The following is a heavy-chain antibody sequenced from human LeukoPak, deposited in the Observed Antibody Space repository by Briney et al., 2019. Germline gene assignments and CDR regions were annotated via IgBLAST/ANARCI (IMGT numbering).Heavy chain of an antibody. V-gene: IGHV3-9*01. CDR2: ISWNSGSI. CDR3: AKALYYYYYGMDV. Sequence: PGGSLRLSCAASGFTFDDYAMHWVRQAPGKGLESVSGISWNSGSIGYADSVKGRFTISRDNAKNSLYLQMNSLRAEDTALYYCAKALYYYYYGMDVWGQGTTVTVSS. CDR1: GFTFDDYA. J-gene: IGHJ6*02.